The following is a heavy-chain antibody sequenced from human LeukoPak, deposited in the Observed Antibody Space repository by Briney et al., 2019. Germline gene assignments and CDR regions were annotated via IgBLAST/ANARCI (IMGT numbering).Heavy chain of an antibody. Sequence: GGSLRLSCAASGFTFSSYWMSWVRQAPGKGLEWVASIKQDGSKKNYVDSVKGRFTISRDNAKNSLYLQMNSLRAEDTAVYYCATPLDYYDSSGYHQGGDWGQGTLVTVSS. CDR2: IKQDGSKK. CDR3: ATPLDYYDSSGYHQGGD. V-gene: IGHV3-7*03. D-gene: IGHD3-22*01. J-gene: IGHJ4*02. CDR1: GFTFSSYW.